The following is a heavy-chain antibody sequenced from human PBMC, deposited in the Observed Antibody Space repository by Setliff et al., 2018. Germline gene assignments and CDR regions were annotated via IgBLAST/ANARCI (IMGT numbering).Heavy chain of an antibody. CDR1: GYTFTSHY. Sequence: GASVKVSCKASGYTFTSHYMHWVRQAPGQGLEWMGIINPSGGSTSYAQKFKGWVTMTRDTSISTAYMGLIRQRSDDTAVYYCAIGGYSGSYDFDYWGQGTLVTVSS. CDR2: INPSGGST. J-gene: IGHJ4*02. D-gene: IGHD1-26*01. CDR3: AIGGYSGSYDFDY. V-gene: IGHV1-46*01.